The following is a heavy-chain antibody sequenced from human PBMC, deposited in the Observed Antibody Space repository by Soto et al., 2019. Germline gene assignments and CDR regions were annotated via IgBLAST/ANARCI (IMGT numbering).Heavy chain of an antibody. J-gene: IGHJ4*02. D-gene: IGHD3-22*01. CDR2: IIPVFQTA. CDR3: ARGGSGYTWFNEF. CDR1: GGRFSSYP. Sequence: QEQLVQSGAELKKHGSSVKVSCKASGGRFSSYPISWVRQVPGQGLEWIGGIIPVFQTAYYTQRFQGRVTITADESTNTADIELSSLRSEDTAIYYGARGGSGYTWFNEFWGQGTLVTVAA. V-gene: IGHV1-69*01.